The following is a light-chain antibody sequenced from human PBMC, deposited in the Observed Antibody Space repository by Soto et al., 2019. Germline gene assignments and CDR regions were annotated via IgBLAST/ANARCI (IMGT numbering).Light chain of an antibody. Sequence: DLPMTQSPSSLSASVGDRVTITCQASQDISNYLNWYQQKPGKAPKLLIYDASNLETGVPSRFSGSGSGTDFTFTISSLQPEDIATYYCQQYDKGLTFGGGTKVEIK. J-gene: IGKJ4*01. V-gene: IGKV1-33*01. CDR1: QDISNY. CDR2: DAS. CDR3: QQYDKGLT.